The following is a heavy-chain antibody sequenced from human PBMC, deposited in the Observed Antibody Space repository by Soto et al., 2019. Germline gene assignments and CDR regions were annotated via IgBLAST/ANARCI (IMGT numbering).Heavy chain of an antibody. J-gene: IGHJ5*02. CDR3: GGFMELVPWNRFDP. D-gene: IGHD6-13*01. CDR1: GGSFSGYY. CDR2: INHSGST. Sequence: SETLSLTCAVYGGSFSGYYWSWIRQPPGKGLEWIGEINHSGSTNYNPSLKSRVTISVDTSKNQFSLKLSSVTAADTAVYYCGGFMELVPWNRFDPWGQGTLVTVSS. V-gene: IGHV4-34*01.